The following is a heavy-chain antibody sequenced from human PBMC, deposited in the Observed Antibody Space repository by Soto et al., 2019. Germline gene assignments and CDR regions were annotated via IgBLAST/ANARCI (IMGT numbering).Heavy chain of an antibody. CDR3: ATYSAYAKYYFDY. V-gene: IGHV4-30-2*01. CDR1: GGSITTSGSS. CDR2: IYPSGTI. D-gene: IGHD2-21*01. J-gene: IGHJ4*02. Sequence: PSETLSLTCAVSGGSITTSGSSWSWVRQPPGKGLEWIGYIYPSGTIFCNPSPNSRVTISLDTSSNQFSLRLNSVTAADTAVYYCATYSAYAKYYFDYWGRGTLVTVSS.